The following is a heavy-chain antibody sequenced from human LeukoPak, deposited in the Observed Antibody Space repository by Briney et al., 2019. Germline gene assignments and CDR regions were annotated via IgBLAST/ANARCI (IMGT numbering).Heavy chain of an antibody. D-gene: IGHD3-22*01. V-gene: IGHV3-7*01. CDR1: GFTFSSYW. CDR2: IKQDGGKK. CDR3: ARDTAYDSSDFDY. J-gene: IGHJ4*02. Sequence: GGSLRLSCAASGFTFSSYWMNWVRQAPGKGLEWVANIKQDGGKKYYVDSVKGRFTISRDNAKNSLYLQMNSLRAEDTAVYYCARDTAYDSSDFDYWGQGTLVTVSS.